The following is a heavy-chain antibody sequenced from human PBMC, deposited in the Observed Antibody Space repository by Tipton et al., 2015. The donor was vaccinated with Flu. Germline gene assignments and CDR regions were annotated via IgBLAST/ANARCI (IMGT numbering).Heavy chain of an antibody. D-gene: IGHD3-16*01. CDR2: ISEDGTTT. J-gene: IGHJ4*02. Sequence: SLRLSGVTSGLTLSTFAMSWVRQAPGKGLVWVAHISEDGTTTDYVGNVKGRFTISRDNAKKSVYLQMNNLRDEDAAVYYCASSLYTTRGNYWGQGILVTVSS. CDR3: ASSLYTTRGNY. V-gene: IGHV3-48*03. CDR1: GLTLSTFA.